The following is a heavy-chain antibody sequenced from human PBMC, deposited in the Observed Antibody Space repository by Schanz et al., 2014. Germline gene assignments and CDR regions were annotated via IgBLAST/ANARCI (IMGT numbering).Heavy chain of an antibody. J-gene: IGHJ3*02. D-gene: IGHD3-10*01. V-gene: IGHV3-23*04. CDR3: AKGRFGELSAFDI. CDR2: IGTSGGT. CDR1: GFTLSSYG. Sequence: VRLVESGGGVVQPGRSLRLSCAASGFTLSSYGMHWVRQAPGKGLEWVSTIGTSGGTNYAESVKGRFTITRDNSKNTLYLQMNSLRAEDTAVYYCAKGRFGELSAFDIWGQGTMVTVSS.